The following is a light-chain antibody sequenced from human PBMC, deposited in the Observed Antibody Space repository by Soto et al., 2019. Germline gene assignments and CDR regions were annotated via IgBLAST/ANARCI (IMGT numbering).Light chain of an antibody. CDR2: GAS. CDR1: QSVDIS. Sequence: EIVLTQSPATLSVSPGERVTLSCRASQSVDISLAWYQQKPGQAPRLLLYGASTRATGIPVRFRGSGSGTEFTLTISSLQSEDSAVYYCQQYNSWPETFGQGTKVDIK. J-gene: IGKJ1*01. CDR3: QQYNSWPET. V-gene: IGKV3-15*01.